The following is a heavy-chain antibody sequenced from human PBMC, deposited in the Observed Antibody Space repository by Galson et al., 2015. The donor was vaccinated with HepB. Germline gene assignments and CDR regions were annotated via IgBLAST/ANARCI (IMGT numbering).Heavy chain of an antibody. D-gene: IGHD2-15*01. CDR1: GFTFSSYA. J-gene: IGHJ3*02. CDR2: ISGSGGST. V-gene: IGHV3-23*01. CDR3: AKDPLGYCSGGSCYPI. Sequence: SLRLSCAASGFTFSSYAMSWVRQAPGKGLEWVSAISGSGGSTYYADSVKGRFTISRDNSKNTLYLQMNSLRAEDTAVYYCAKDPLGYCSGGSCYPIWGQGTMVTVSS.